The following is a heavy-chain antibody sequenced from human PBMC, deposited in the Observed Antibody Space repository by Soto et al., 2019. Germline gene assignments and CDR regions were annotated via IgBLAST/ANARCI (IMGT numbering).Heavy chain of an antibody. Sequence: GGSLRLSCAASGFTFSSYSMNWVRQAPGKGLEWVSSISSSSSYIYYADSVKGRFTISRDNAKNSLYLQMNSLRAEDTAVYYCARDLRAAAARGAWDYWGQGTLVTVSS. CDR1: GFTFSSYS. V-gene: IGHV3-21*01. J-gene: IGHJ4*02. CDR2: ISSSSSYI. D-gene: IGHD6-13*01. CDR3: ARDLRAAAARGAWDY.